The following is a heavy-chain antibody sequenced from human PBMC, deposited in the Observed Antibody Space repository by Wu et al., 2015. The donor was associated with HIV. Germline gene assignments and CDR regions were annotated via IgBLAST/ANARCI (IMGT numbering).Heavy chain of an antibody. D-gene: IGHD2-21*02. CDR1: GYTFTSFY. CDR3: ARSYCSGDCYADY. V-gene: IGHV1-46*01. J-gene: IGHJ4*02. Sequence: QIQLVQSGAEVKKPGASVKVSCKASGYTFTSFYMHWVRQAPGQGLEWMGIIHPSVGSPMYAQKFQGRVTMTRDTSTGTVYLELSTLRSEDSALYYCARSYCSGDCYADYWGQGTLVTVSS. CDR2: IHPSVGSP.